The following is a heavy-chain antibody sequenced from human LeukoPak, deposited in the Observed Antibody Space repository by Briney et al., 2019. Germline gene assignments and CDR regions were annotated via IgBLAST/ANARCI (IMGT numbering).Heavy chain of an antibody. CDR3: AKDYCGGDCHNPPLGFDN. J-gene: IGHJ4*02. Sequence: GGSLRLSCAASGFTFSTYGMHWVRQAPGKGLEWVAVIWYDGSNKYYVDSVKGRFFISRDNSKNTVYLQMSSLRAEDTAVYYCAKDYCGGDCHNPPLGFDNWGQGTLVTVSS. D-gene: IGHD2-21*02. CDR1: GFTFSTYG. CDR2: IWYDGSNK. V-gene: IGHV3-33*06.